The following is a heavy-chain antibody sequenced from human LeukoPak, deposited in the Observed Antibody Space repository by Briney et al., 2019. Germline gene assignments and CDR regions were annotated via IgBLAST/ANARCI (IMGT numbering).Heavy chain of an antibody. CDR1: GGSISSSSYY. J-gene: IGHJ4*02. V-gene: IGHV4-39*02. D-gene: IGHD3-3*01. CDR2: IYYSGST. CDR3: ARDFRRTDYYDFWSGYPKGHIDY. Sequence: SETLSLTCTVSGGSISSSSYYWGWIRQPPGKGLEWIGSIYYSGSTYYNPSLKSRVTISVDTSKNQFPLKLSSVTAADTAVYYCARDFRRTDYYDFWSGYPKGHIDYWGQGTLVTVSS.